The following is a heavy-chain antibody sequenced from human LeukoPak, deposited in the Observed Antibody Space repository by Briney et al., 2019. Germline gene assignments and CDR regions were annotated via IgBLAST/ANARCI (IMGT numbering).Heavy chain of an antibody. CDR3: ARDSSYAFDI. V-gene: IGHV4-61*01. Sequence: PSQTLSLTCTVSGGSISSGSYYWSWIRQPPGKGLEWIGYIYYSGSTNYNPSLKSRVTISVDTSKNQFSLKLSSVTAADTAVYYCARDSSYAFDIWGQGTMVTVSS. CDR2: IYYSGST. CDR1: GGSISSGSYY. D-gene: IGHD6-6*01. J-gene: IGHJ3*02.